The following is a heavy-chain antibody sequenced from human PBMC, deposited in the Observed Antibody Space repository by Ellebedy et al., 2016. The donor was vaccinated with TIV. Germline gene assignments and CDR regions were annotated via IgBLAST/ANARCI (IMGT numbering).Heavy chain of an antibody. CDR1: GFTFSNAW. CDR3: TTDRMYCGGDCAGDY. CDR2: IKSKTDGGTT. Sequence: GESLKISCAASGFTFSNAWMSWVRQAPGKGLEWVGRIKSKTDGGTTDYAAPVKGRFTIPRDDSKNTLYLQMNSLKTEDTAVYYCTTDRMYCGGDCAGDYWGQGTLVTVSS. V-gene: IGHV3-15*01. J-gene: IGHJ4*02. D-gene: IGHD2-21*02.